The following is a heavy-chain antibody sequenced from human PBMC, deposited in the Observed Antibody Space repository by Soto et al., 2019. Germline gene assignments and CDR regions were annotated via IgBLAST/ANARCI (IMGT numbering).Heavy chain of an antibody. CDR2: ISGSGGST. CDR3: AREETYDFWSGYTYYMDV. CDR1: GFTFSSYA. Sequence: GGSLRLSCAASGFTFSSYAMSWVRQGPGKGLEWVSAISGSGGSTYYADSVKGRFTISRDNAKNSLYLQMNSLRAEDTAVYYCAREETYDFWSGYTYYMDVWGKGTTVTVSS. J-gene: IGHJ6*03. V-gene: IGHV3-23*01. D-gene: IGHD3-3*01.